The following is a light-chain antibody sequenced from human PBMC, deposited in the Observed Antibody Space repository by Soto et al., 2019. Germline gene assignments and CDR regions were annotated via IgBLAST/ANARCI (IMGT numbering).Light chain of an antibody. CDR1: SSDVGGYNY. J-gene: IGLJ2*01. CDR2: GVT. CDR3: SSYTISTTVSVV. V-gene: IGLV2-14*01. Sequence: QSALTQPASVSGSPGQSITISCTGTSSDVGGYNYVSWYQQHPGKAPKLMIYGVTNRPSGVSNRFSGSKSGNMAPLTISGLQAYEEAGYYCSSYTISTTVSVVFGGGTKLTVL.